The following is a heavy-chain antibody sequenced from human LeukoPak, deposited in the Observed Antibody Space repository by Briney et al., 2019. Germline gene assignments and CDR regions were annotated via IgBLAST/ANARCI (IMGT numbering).Heavy chain of an antibody. CDR3: AKDSSGWYYFDY. CDR2: IGDSRGST. V-gene: IGHV3-23*01. J-gene: IGHJ4*02. Sequence: GGSLRLSCAASGFTFSSYGMSWVRQAPGKGLEWVSSIGDSRGSTYYADSVKGRFTISRDNSKNTLYLQMNSLRAEDTAVYYCAKDSSGWYYFDYWGQGTLVTVSS. CDR1: GFTFSSYG. D-gene: IGHD6-19*01.